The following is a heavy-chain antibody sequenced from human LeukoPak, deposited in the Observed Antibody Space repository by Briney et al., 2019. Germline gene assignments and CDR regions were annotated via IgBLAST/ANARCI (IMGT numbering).Heavy chain of an antibody. D-gene: IGHD3-10*01. CDR2: ITKKTAI. V-gene: IGHV3-69-1*01. Sequence: GSVRLSCAASGFSVSDYYMNWIRQSPGKGLEWVSHITKKTAIEYADYVKGRFTISRDNANNLLFLQMDSLRPEDTAVYYCARGTYYSGSGPGNWFDPWGHGTLVTVSS. J-gene: IGHJ5*02. CDR3: ARGTYYSGSGPGNWFDP. CDR1: GFSVSDYY.